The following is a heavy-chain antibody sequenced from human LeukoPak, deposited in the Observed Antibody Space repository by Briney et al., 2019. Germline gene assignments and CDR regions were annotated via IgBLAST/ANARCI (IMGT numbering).Heavy chain of an antibody. V-gene: IGHV1-18*01. CDR3: ARDRPKLRYFDWLYAFDI. CDR1: GYTFTSYG. Sequence: GASVKVSCKASGYTFTSYGISWVRQAPGQGLEGMGWISAYNGNTNYAQKLQGRVTMTTDTSTSTAYMELRSLRSDDTAVYYCARDRPKLRYFDWLYAFDIWGQGTMVTVSS. J-gene: IGHJ3*02. CDR2: ISAYNGNT. D-gene: IGHD3-9*01.